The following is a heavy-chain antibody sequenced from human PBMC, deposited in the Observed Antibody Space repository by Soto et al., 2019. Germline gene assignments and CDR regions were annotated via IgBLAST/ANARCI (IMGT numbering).Heavy chain of an antibody. Sequence: HGEALKISGKGSGDSFTKYWSGWVRQMPGKGLEWMAIIYPDESDTNYSPSFQGHVTISADKSISTAYLQWSSLKASDTAMYYCARHSYTGYSVRYYYYYGMDVWGQGTTVTVSS. CDR1: GDSFTKYW. D-gene: IGHD3-9*01. J-gene: IGHJ6*02. V-gene: IGHV5-51*01. CDR3: ARHSYTGYSVRYYYYYGMDV. CDR2: IYPDESDT.